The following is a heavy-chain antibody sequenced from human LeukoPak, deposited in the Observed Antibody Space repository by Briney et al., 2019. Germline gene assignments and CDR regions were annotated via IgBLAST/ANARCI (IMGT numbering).Heavy chain of an antibody. CDR3: AKPPPYSGSFISRRYFKH. Sequence: GASVKVSCKASGGTFSSYAISWVRQAPGQGLEWMGRIIPILGIANYAQKFQGRVTITADKSTSTAYMELSSLRSEDTAVYYCAKPPPYSGSFISRRYFKHWGQGTLVTVSS. J-gene: IGHJ1*01. CDR2: IIPILGIA. V-gene: IGHV1-69*04. D-gene: IGHD1-26*01. CDR1: GGTFSSYA.